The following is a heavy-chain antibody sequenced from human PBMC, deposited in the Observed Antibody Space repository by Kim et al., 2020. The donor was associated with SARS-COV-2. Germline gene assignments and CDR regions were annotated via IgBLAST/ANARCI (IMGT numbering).Heavy chain of an antibody. D-gene: IGHD3-16*02. CDR1: GFTFSSYW. CDR3: ARDYRVGAPRGAFDI. Sequence: GGSLRLSCAASGFTFSSYWMSWVRQAPGKGLEWVANIKQDGSEKYYVDSVKGRFTISRDNAKNSLYLQMNSLRAEDTAVYYCARDYRVGAPRGAFDIWGQGTMVTVSS. J-gene: IGHJ3*02. CDR2: IKQDGSEK. V-gene: IGHV3-7*01.